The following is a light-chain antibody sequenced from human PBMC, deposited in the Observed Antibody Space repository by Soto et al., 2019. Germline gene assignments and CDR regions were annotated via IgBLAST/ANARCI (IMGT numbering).Light chain of an antibody. J-gene: IGKJ1*01. V-gene: IGKV3-20*01. CDR3: QQSVHSPRT. CDR2: GAS. Sequence: EIVLTQSPDSLSLSPGERATLTCRASQNVDNNYLNWYQQRPGLAPRLLIYGASIRATGIPDRFSGSGSGTDFTLTISRLEPEDFAVYYCQQSVHSPRTFGQGTKVEVK. CDR1: QNVDNNY.